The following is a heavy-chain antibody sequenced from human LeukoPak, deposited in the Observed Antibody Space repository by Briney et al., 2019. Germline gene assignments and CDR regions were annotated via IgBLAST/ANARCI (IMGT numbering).Heavy chain of an antibody. CDR2: IYNDGNST. CDR3: ARDGSSWANWLDP. Sequence: GGSLRLSCAASGFTFSSYWMHWVRQAPGEGLVWVSRIYNDGNSTSYADSVKGRFTISRDNAKNTLYLQMNSLRVEDTAVYYCARDGSSWANWLDPWGQGTLVTVSS. CDR1: GFTFSSYW. D-gene: IGHD6-13*01. V-gene: IGHV3-74*01. J-gene: IGHJ5*02.